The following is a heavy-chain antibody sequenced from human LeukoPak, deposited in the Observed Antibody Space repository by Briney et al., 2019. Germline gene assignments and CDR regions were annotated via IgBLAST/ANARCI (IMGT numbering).Heavy chain of an antibody. CDR3: ARRTPRLSAFWGY. Sequence: SETLSLTCAVYGGSFSGYYWSWIRQPPGKGLEWIGEINHSGSTNYNPSLKSRVTISVDTSKNQFSLKLSSVTAADTAVYYCARRTPRLSAFWGYWGQGTLVTVSS. J-gene: IGHJ4*02. CDR1: GGSFSGYY. CDR2: INHSGST. V-gene: IGHV4-34*01. D-gene: IGHD3-16*02.